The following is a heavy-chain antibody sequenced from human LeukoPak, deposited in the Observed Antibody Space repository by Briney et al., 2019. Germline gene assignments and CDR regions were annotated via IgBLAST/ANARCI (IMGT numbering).Heavy chain of an antibody. CDR2: IYYSGST. D-gene: IGHD3-16*01. Sequence: ETLSLTCTVSGGSIRSYYWSWIRQPPGKGLEWIAYIYYSGSTNYNPSLKSRVTISVDTSKNQFSLKLSSVTAADTAVYYCARDRVGDYFDYWGQGTLVTVSS. CDR3: ARDRVGDYFDY. CDR1: GGSIRSYY. J-gene: IGHJ4*02. V-gene: IGHV4-59*12.